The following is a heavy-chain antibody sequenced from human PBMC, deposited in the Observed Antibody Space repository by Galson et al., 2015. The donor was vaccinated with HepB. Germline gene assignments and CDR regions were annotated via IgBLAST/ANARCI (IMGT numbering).Heavy chain of an antibody. CDR1: AISFSTHT. J-gene: IGHJ4*02. CDR3: AKTPKIGYCSGGTCSTHDY. V-gene: IGHV3-23*01. Sequence: LRLSCAASAISFSTHTMNWVRQAPGKGLEWVSCIGSDSSHKYYTDSVKGRFTISRDNSMNTLYLQLNSLRAEDTAVYCCAKTPKIGYCSGGTCSTHDYWGQGTLVTVSS. CDR2: IGSDSSHK. D-gene: IGHD2-15*01.